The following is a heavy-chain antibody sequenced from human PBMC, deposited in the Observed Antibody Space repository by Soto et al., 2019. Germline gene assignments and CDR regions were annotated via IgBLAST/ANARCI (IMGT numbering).Heavy chain of an antibody. J-gene: IGHJ4*01. V-gene: IGHV4-38-2*02. CDR2: IYHGGTT. D-gene: IGHD6-19*01. CDR1: GYSISSGSY. Sequence: SETLSLTCTVSGYSISSGSYCAWIRQPPGKGPGWIASIYHGGTTFYNPSLKSRITISVDTSNNQFSLKLTSVTAADTAVYYCARVHVMVVAGSTFDYWGHGTLVTVSS. CDR3: ARVHVMVVAGSTFDY.